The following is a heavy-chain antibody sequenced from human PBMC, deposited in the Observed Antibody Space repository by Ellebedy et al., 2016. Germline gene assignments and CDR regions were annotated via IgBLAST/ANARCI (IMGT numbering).Heavy chain of an antibody. CDR2: MNPNSGNT. Sequence: ASVKVSCXASGYTFTSYDINWVRQATGQGLEWMGWMNPNSGNTGYAQKFQGRVTMTRNTSISTAYMELSSLRSEDTAVYYCARATGLLSMDYFDYWGQGTLVTVSS. CDR3: ARATGLLSMDYFDY. J-gene: IGHJ4*02. CDR1: GYTFTSYD. D-gene: IGHD2-2*01. V-gene: IGHV1-8*01.